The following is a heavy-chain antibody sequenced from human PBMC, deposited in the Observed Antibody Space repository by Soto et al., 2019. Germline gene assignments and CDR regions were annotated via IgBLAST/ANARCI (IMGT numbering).Heavy chain of an antibody. V-gene: IGHV4-30-2*01. CDR3: ARENVDTLMGIDY. CDR2: ISHSGTT. Sequence: QLQLQESGSGLVKPSQNLSLTCVVSGGSITRGGYSWSWIRQPPGKGLEWIGYISHSGTTSYNPSRKSRVTMSFDRSKNQFSLRLSSVTAADTAVYYCARENVDTLMGIDYWGQGTLVTVSS. CDR1: GGSITRGGYS. D-gene: IGHD5-18*01. J-gene: IGHJ4*02.